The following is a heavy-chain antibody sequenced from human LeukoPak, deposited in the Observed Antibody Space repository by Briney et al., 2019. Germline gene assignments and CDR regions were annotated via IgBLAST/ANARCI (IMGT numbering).Heavy chain of an antibody. CDR3: ARAGGYSSVIIDY. CDR2: IYTSGNT. D-gene: IGHD5-18*01. CDR1: GGSISTYY. J-gene: IGHJ4*02. Sequence: SETLSLTCTVSGGSISTYYWSWIRQPAGKGLEWIGRIYTSGNTNYNPSLKSRLTMSVDPSKNQFSLRLNSVTAAGTAMYYCARAGGYSSVIIDYWGQGTLVTVSS. V-gene: IGHV4-4*07.